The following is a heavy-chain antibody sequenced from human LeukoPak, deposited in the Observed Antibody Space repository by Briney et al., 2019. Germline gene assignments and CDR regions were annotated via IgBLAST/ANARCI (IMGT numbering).Heavy chain of an antibody. CDR1: GFTFSNYG. D-gene: IGHD1-1*01. Sequence: GTSLRLSCAASGFTFSNYGMHWVRRAPGKGREWVAVISYDGSNKNYADSVEGRFTISRDNSKNTYLQMNSLRPEDTAVYYCVTGGTKTATGRMGYWGQGTLVTVSS. V-gene: IGHV3-30*03. CDR2: ISYDGSNK. CDR3: VTGGTKTATGRMGY. J-gene: IGHJ4*02.